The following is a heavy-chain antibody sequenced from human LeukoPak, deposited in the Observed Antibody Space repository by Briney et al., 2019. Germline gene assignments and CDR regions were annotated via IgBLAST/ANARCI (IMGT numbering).Heavy chain of an antibody. CDR2: INHSGST. CDR3: ARGLKWERPFDY. V-gene: IGHV4-34*01. CDR1: GGSFSGYY. Sequence: SETLSLTRAVYGGSFSGYYWSWIRQPPGKGLEWIGEINHSGSTNYNPSLKSRVTISVDTSKNQFSLKLSSVTAADTAVYYCARGLKWERPFDYWGQGTLVTVSS. D-gene: IGHD1-26*01. J-gene: IGHJ4*02.